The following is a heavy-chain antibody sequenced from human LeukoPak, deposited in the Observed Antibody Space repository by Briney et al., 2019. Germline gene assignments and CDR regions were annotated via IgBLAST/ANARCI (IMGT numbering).Heavy chain of an antibody. CDR2: ISSTGIT. CDR1: GGSISISNYF. V-gene: IGHV4-39*01. D-gene: IGHD6-19*01. Sequence: SETLSLTCSVSGGSISISNYFWGWIRQPPGKGLEWIASISSTGITHYYPALESRISVSVETSKNQFSLKLTSLTAADTAVYYCAFSGWFWGAFDYWGQGTPVTVSS. J-gene: IGHJ4*02. CDR3: AFSGWFWGAFDY.